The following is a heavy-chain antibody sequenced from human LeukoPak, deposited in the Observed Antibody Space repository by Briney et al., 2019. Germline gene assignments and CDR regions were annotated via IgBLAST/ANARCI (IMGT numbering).Heavy chain of an antibody. V-gene: IGHV3-64*01. J-gene: IGHJ6*03. CDR1: GFTFSNYA. D-gene: IGHD3-10*01. CDR2: ISSHGDSS. Sequence: PGGSLRLSCAASGFTFSNYAMHWVRQAPGKGLEYVSAISSHGDSSYYANSVRGRFTISRDNSKNTLYLQMGSLRAEDMAVYYCARVNYYGSGSYIPYYMDVWGKGTTVTFSS. CDR3: ARVNYYGSGSYIPYYMDV.